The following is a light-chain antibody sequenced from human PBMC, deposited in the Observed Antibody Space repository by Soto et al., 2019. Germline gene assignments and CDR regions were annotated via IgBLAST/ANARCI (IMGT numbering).Light chain of an antibody. J-gene: IGKJ1*01. CDR3: QQYGSAPPRT. V-gene: IGKV3-20*01. CDR1: QSVSSSY. Sequence: EIVLTPSPGPLSLSPGERATLSCRAIQSVSSSYLAWYQQKPGQAPRLLIYGASSRATGIPDRFSGSGSGADFTLSISRLEPEDFAVYYCQQYGSAPPRTFGQGTKVDIK. CDR2: GAS.